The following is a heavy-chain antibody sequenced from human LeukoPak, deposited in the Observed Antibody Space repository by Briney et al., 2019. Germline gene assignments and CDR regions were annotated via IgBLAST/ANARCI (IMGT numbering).Heavy chain of an antibody. CDR2: IYYSGST. Sequence: SETLSLTCTVSGGSISSYYWSWIRQPPGKGLEWIGYIYYSGSTNYNPSLKSRVTISVDTSKNQFSLKLSSVTAADTAVCYCARHDYAGMDVWGQGTTVTVSS. D-gene: IGHD3-16*01. V-gene: IGHV4-59*08. J-gene: IGHJ6*02. CDR3: ARHDYAGMDV. CDR1: GGSISSYY.